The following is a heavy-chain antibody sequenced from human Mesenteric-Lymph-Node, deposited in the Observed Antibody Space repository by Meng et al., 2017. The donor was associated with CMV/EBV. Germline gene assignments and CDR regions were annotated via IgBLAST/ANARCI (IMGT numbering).Heavy chain of an antibody. J-gene: IGHJ3*02. Sequence: GESLKISCAASGFTFNIYGMHWVRQAPGKGLEWVSSISSSSSYIYYADSVKGRFTISRDNAKNSLYLQMNSLRAEDTAVYYCARDKSVGATTDAFDIWGQGTMVTVSS. V-gene: IGHV3-21*01. CDR2: ISSSSSYI. D-gene: IGHD1-26*01. CDR3: ARDKSVGATTDAFDI. CDR1: GFTFNIYG.